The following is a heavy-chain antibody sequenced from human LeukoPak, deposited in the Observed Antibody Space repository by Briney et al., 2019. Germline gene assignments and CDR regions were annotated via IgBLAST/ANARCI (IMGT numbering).Heavy chain of an antibody. CDR2: FDPEDGET. D-gene: IGHD3-3*01. J-gene: IGHJ4*02. CDR1: GYTLTELS. V-gene: IGHV1-24*01. Sequence: ASVKVSCKVSGYTLTELSMHWVRQAPGKGLEWMGGFDPEDGETIYAQKFQGRVTMTEDTSTDTAYMELSSLRSEDTAVYYCATDASRNYDFWSGYYRYWGQGTLVTVYS. CDR3: ATDASRNYDFWSGYYRY.